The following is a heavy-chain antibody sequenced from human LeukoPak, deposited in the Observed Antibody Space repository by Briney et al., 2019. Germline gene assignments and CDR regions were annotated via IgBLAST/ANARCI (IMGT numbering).Heavy chain of an antibody. J-gene: IGHJ4*02. V-gene: IGHV4-39*01. CDR2: IYSSGST. Sequence: SEILSLTCTVSSASITSSSYYWGWIRQPPGKGLEWIGSIYSSGSTYYNPSLKSRITISVDTSKTQLSLKLSSVTAADTSVYYCARHNPSFDYWGQGILVTVSS. CDR1: SASITSSSYY. CDR3: ARHNPSFDY.